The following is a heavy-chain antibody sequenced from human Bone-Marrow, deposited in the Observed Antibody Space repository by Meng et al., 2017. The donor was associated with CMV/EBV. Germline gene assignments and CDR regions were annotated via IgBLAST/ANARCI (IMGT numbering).Heavy chain of an antibody. V-gene: IGHV1-2*02. J-gene: IGHJ3*02. CDR3: AREGCSSTSGPLDAFDI. CDR1: GYTFTGYY. CDR2: INPNSGGT. D-gene: IGHD2-2*01. Sequence: ASVKVSCKASGYTFTGYYMHWVRQAPGQGLEWMGWINPNSGGTNYAQKFQGRVTMTRDTSISTAYMELSRLRSDDTAVYYCAREGCSSTSGPLDAFDIWGQGTMVTVSS.